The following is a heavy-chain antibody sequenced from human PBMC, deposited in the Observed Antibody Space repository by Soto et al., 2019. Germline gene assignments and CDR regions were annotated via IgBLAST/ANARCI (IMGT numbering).Heavy chain of an antibody. D-gene: IGHD3-22*01. CDR3: ARGTMIAVAKTGRFDP. Sequence: ASVKVSCKASGYFFINNYMHWLRQAPGQGLEWMGVINPKGGSTYYAEKFQGRLTLTRDTSRSTVYMEMSSLRSEDTAVYYFARGTMIAVAKTGRFDPWGQGTLVTVSS. J-gene: IGHJ5*02. CDR1: GYFFINNY. V-gene: IGHV1-46*01. CDR2: INPKGGST.